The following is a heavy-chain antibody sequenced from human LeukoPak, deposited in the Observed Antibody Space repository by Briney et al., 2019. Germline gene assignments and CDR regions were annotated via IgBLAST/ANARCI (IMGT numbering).Heavy chain of an antibody. J-gene: IGHJ4*02. D-gene: IGHD3-22*01. CDR2: ISASGAVP. CDR1: GFRFDSFY. V-gene: IGHV3-11*04. Sequence: GGSLRLSCAASGFRFDSFYMGWIRQVPGKGLDYIALISASGAVPYYAESVEGRFTVSRDNAKNSVSLQMNSLSADDTAIYYCARSLIVASEDYWGQGTQVIVSS. CDR3: ARSLIVASEDY.